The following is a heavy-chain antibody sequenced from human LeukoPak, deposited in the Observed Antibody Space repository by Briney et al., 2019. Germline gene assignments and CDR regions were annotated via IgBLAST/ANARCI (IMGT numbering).Heavy chain of an antibody. V-gene: IGHV3-7*04. CDR3: ARVRGYSTFDY. Sequence: GGSLRLSCAASAFTFSNYCMSWVRQAPGKGLEWVANIKEDGSEINYVDSVKGRFTISRDNPKNSLYLQMNSLRVDDTAVYYCARVRGYSTFDYWGQGTLVTVSS. J-gene: IGHJ4*02. D-gene: IGHD3-10*01. CDR2: IKEDGSEI. CDR1: AFTFSNYC.